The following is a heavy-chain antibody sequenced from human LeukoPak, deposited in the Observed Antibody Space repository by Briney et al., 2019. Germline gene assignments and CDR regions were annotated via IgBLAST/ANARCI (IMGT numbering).Heavy chain of an antibody. Sequence: SETLSLTCIVSGGSISSGSYYWSWVRQPAGKGLEWIGRVFTSGSTDYNPSFKSRVTISVDTSKKQVSLRLSSVTAADTAVYYCARHLPGQYGFDIWGQGTMVTVSS. CDR3: ARHLPGQYGFDI. CDR1: GGSISSGSYY. CDR2: VFTSGST. D-gene: IGHD1-14*01. J-gene: IGHJ3*02. V-gene: IGHV4-61*02.